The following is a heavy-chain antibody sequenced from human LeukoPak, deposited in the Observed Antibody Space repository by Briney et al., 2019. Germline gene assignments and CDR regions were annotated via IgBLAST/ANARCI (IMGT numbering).Heavy chain of an antibody. CDR1: GYTFTSYA. CDR3: ARDRSGGRYFDWLLLGVVFDY. D-gene: IGHD3-9*01. V-gene: IGHV7-4-1*02. Sequence: ASVKVSCKASGYTFTSYAMNWVRQAPGQGLEWMGWINTNTGNPTYAQGFTGRFVFSLDTSVSTAYLQISSLKAEDTAVYYCARDRSGGRYFDWLLLGVVFDYWGQGTLVTVSS. CDR2: INTNTGNP. J-gene: IGHJ4*02.